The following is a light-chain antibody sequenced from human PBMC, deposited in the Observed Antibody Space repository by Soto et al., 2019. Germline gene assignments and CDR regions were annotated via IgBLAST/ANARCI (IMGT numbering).Light chain of an antibody. Sequence: DIQMTQSPSTLSASVGDRVTITCRASQSISSWLAWYQQKPGKAPKLLIYKASSLESGVPSRFSGSGSGTECTLTISSLQPDDFATYYCQQYNSSPTFGQGTKVEIK. CDR1: QSISSW. J-gene: IGKJ1*01. V-gene: IGKV1-5*03. CDR3: QQYNSSPT. CDR2: KAS.